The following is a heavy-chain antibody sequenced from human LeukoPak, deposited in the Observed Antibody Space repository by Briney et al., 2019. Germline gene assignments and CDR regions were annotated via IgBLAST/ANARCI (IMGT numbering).Heavy chain of an antibody. CDR1: GGSISSGGYY. V-gene: IGHV4-30-2*01. Sequence: SSETLSLTCTVSGGSISSGGYYWSWIRQPPGKGLEWIGYIYHSGSTYYNPSLKSRVTISVDRSKDQFSLKLSSVTAADTAVYYCARGLRLGEHLDYWGQGTLVTVSS. CDR3: ARGLRLGEHLDY. D-gene: IGHD3-16*01. J-gene: IGHJ4*02. CDR2: IYHSGST.